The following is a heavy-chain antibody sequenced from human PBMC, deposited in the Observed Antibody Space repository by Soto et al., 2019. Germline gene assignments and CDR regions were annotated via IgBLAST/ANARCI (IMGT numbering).Heavy chain of an antibody. V-gene: IGHV3-7*01. Sequence: GGSLRLSCAASGVSFSFYWMSWVRQAPGKGLEWVANIKQDGSEKYYVDSVKGRFTISRDNAKNSLYLQMNSLRAEDTAVYYCARGLYDYIWGRYRNDAFDIWGQGTMVTVSS. D-gene: IGHD3-16*02. CDR1: GVSFSFYW. J-gene: IGHJ3*02. CDR3: ARGLYDYIWGRYRNDAFDI. CDR2: IKQDGSEK.